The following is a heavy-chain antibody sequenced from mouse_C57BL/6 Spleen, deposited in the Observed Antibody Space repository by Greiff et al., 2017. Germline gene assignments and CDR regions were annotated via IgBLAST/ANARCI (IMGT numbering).Heavy chain of an antibody. CDR2: IDPSDSYT. D-gene: IGHD1-1*01. CDR3: AATVVAYYYAMDY. CDR1: GYTFTSYW. V-gene: IGHV1-59*01. J-gene: IGHJ4*01. Sequence: QVQLQQPGAELVRPGTSVKLSCKASGYTFTSYWMHWVKQRPGQGLEWIGVIDPSDSYTNYNQKFKGKATLTVDTSSSTAYMQLSSLTSEDSAVYYCAATVVAYYYAMDYWGQGTSVTVSS.